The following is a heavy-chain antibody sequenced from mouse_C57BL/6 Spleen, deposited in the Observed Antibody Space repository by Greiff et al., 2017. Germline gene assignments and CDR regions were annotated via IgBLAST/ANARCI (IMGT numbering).Heavy chain of an antibody. D-gene: IGHD3-1*01. CDR3: ARSPGSGYYAMDY. V-gene: IGHV14-2*01. CDR1: GFNIKDYY. CDR2: IDPEDGET. Sequence: VHVKQSGAELVKPGASVKLSCTASGFNIKDYYMHWVKQRTEQGLEWIGRIDPEDGETKYAPKFQGKATITADTSSNTAYLQLSSLTSEDTAVYYCARSPGSGYYAMDYWGQGTSVTVSS. J-gene: IGHJ4*01.